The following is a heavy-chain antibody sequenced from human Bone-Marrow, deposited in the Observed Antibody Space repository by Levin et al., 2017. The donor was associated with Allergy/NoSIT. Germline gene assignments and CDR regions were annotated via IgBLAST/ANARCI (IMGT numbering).Heavy chain of an antibody. D-gene: IGHD3-16*01. Sequence: GGSLRLSCAASGFTFNLAWMSWVRQAPGKGLEWIGRSRSRNDGGTTDYAAPVEGRFTISRDDSKNMVYLQMNSLRTEDTARYYCTSDASSWYEGEYYFDSWGQGTLVTVSS. CDR3: TSDASSWYEGEYYFDS. CDR1: GFTFNLAW. CDR2: SRSRNDGGTT. V-gene: IGHV3-15*01. J-gene: IGHJ4*02.